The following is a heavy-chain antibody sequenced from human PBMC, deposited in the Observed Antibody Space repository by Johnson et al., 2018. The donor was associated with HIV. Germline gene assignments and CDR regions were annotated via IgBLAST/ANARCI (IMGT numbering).Heavy chain of an antibody. CDR2: ISYDGSNK. J-gene: IGHJ3*01. D-gene: IGHD3-16*01. CDR3: AKDGGS. CDR1: GFTFSSYG. Sequence: VQLVESGGGVVQPGRSLRLSCAASGFTFSSYGMHWVRQAPGKGLEWVAVISYDGSNKYYADSVKGRFTISRDNSKNTLYLQMNSLRPEDTAVYYCAKDGGSWGQGTMVTVSS. V-gene: IGHV3-30*18.